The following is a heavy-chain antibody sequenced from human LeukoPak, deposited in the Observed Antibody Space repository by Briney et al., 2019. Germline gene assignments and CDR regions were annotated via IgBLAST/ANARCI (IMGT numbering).Heavy chain of an antibody. CDR1: GFTFSSYA. CDR2: ISYDGSNK. CDR3: ASPPGIAAAGFDY. Sequence: GGSLRLSCAASGFTFSSYAMHWVRQAPGKGLEWVAVISYDGSNKYCADSVKGRFTISRDNSKNTLYLQMNSLRAEDTAVYYCASPPGIAAAGFDYWGQGTLVTVSS. D-gene: IGHD6-13*01. V-gene: IGHV3-30-3*01. J-gene: IGHJ4*02.